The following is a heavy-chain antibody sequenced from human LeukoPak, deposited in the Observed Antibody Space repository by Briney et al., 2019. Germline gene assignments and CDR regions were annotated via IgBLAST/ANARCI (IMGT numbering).Heavy chain of an antibody. CDR2: INLSAGTT. CDR3: ARLYSSGWYSRRTSVRFDY. CDR1: GYTLTGYY. D-gene: IGHD6-19*01. J-gene: IGHJ4*02. V-gene: IGHV1-46*01. Sequence: ASVKVSCKASGYTLTGYYMHWVRQAPGQGLEWMGVINLSAGTTNYAQKFQGRVTMTRDMSTSTAYMELSSLTSEDTAVYYCARLYSSGWYSRRTSVRFDYWGQGTLVTVSS.